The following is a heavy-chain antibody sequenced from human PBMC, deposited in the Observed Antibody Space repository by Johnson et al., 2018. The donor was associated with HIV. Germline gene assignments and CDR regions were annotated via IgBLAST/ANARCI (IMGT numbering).Heavy chain of an antibody. J-gene: IGHJ3*02. CDR2: IKSKTDGGTT. V-gene: IGHV3-15*01. CDR3: TRPDLYAFDI. CDR1: GFTFSNAW. Sequence: VQLVESGGGLVQPGGSLRLSCAASGFTFSNAWMSWVRQAPGKGLEWVGRIKSKTDGGTTDYAAPVKGRFTISRDDSKSIAYLQMNSLKTEDTAVYYCTRPDLYAFDIWGQGTMVTVSS. D-gene: IGHD3-3*01.